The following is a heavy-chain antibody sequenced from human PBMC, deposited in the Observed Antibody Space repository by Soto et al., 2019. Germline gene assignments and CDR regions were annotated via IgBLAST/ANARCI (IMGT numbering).Heavy chain of an antibody. CDR2: MHYSGNS. V-gene: IGHV4-39*01. J-gene: IGHJ2*01. D-gene: IGHD1-26*01. Sequence: QLQLQESGPGLVKPSATLSLTCTVTGGSIISSSYYWAWIRQPPGKGLEWIGSMHYSGNSYYNPSLKSRGTISVDTSRNQFSLKLSSVTAADTAVYYCARPSIVGAWSYWRFDLWVRGTMVPVSS. CDR1: GGSIISSSYY. CDR3: ARPSIVGAWSYWRFDL.